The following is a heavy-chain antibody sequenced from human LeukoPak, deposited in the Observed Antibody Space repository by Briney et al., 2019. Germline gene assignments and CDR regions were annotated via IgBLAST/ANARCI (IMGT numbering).Heavy chain of an antibody. V-gene: IGHV3-48*03. CDR3: ATGDDYRTFDY. D-gene: IGHD5-24*01. CDR1: EFTFSSYE. Sequence: GGSLRLSCAASEFTFSSYEMNWVRQAPGKGLEWVSYISASGITIYYADSVKGRFTISRDNAKNPLYLQMNSLRAEDTAVYYCATGDDYRTFDYWGQGALVTVSS. CDR2: ISASGITI. J-gene: IGHJ4*02.